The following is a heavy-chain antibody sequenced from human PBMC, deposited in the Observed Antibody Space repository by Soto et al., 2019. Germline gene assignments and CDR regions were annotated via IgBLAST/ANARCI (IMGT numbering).Heavy chain of an antibody. J-gene: IGHJ4*02. Sequence: LRLSCAASGFTFSSYWMHWVRQVPEKGLVWVSRINSDGSITNYADAVKGRFTISRDNVKNTLYLQMNSLRAEDTAVYYCVRYPRSVGGSYRPDYWGQGTLVTDSS. D-gene: IGHD3-16*02. CDR1: GFTFSSYW. CDR2: INSDGSIT. CDR3: VRYPRSVGGSYRPDY. V-gene: IGHV3-74*01.